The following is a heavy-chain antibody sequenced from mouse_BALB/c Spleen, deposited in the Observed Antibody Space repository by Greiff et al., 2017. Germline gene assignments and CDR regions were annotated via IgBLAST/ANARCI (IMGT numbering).Heavy chain of an antibody. D-gene: IGHD1-1*01. V-gene: IGHV14-3*02. CDR1: GFNIKDTY. Sequence: EVQLQESGAELVKPGASVKLSCTASGFNIKDTYMHWVKQRPEQGLEWIGRIDPANGNTKYDPKFQGKATITADTSSNTAYLQLSSLTSEDTAVYYCARGHYYGSSLYAMDDWGQGTSVTVSS. CDR2: IDPANGNT. CDR3: ARGHYYGSSLYAMDD. J-gene: IGHJ4*01.